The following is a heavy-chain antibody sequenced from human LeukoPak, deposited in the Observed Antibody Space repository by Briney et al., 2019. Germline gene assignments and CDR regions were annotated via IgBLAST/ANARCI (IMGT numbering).Heavy chain of an antibody. J-gene: IGHJ4*02. V-gene: IGHV4-59*03. CDR2: VFFSGST. D-gene: IGHD3-10*01. CDR3: ATTMVRRRKYYFDY. Sequence: SETLSLTCSVSGGSISSYYWSWIRQPPGKGLEWIGYVFFSGSTDYNPSLKSRATVSVDTSKNEFSLRLNSVTAADAAVYYCATTMVRRRKYYFDYWGQGTLVTVSS. CDR1: GGSISSYY.